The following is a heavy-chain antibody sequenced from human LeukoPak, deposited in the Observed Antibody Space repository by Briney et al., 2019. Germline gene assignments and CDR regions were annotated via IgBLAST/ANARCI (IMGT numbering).Heavy chain of an antibody. CDR1: GFTFNTYA. CDR3: AKGGDGKEVFDY. V-gene: IGHV3-23*01. Sequence: GGSLRLSCEASGFTFNTYAMSWVRQAPGKGLQWVARINGGGRGTYYADFIKGRFTISRDNSKNTLFLHLNSLRAEDTATYYCAKGGDGKEVFDYWGQGTPVTVSS. J-gene: IGHJ4*02. CDR2: INGGGRGT. D-gene: IGHD5-24*01.